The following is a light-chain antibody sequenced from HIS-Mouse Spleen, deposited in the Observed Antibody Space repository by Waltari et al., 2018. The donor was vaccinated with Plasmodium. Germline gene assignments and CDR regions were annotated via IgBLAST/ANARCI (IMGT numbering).Light chain of an antibody. CDR1: QDISNY. J-gene: IGKJ3*01. V-gene: IGKV1-33*01. CDR2: DAS. Sequence: DIQMTQSQSSLSESVGDRVTITCQASQDISNYLNWYQQKPGKAPKLLIYDASNLETGVPSRCGGSGSGTDFTFTISSLQPEDIATYYCQQYDNLPPLFTFGPGTKVDIK. CDR3: QQYDNLPPLFT.